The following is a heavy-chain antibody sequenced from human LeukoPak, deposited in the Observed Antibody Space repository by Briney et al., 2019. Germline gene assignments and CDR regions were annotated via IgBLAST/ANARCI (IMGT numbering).Heavy chain of an antibody. CDR2: ISYDESNK. D-gene: IGHD3-22*01. V-gene: IGHV3-30-3*01. CDR1: GFTFSSYA. J-gene: IGHJ4*02. CDR3: ASAASYDSSGGPFDY. Sequence: GGSLRLSCAASGFTFSSYAMHWVRQAPGKGLEWVAVISYDESNKYYADSVKGRFTISRDNSKNTLYLQMNSLRAEDTAVYYCASAASYDSSGGPFDYWGQGTLVTVSS.